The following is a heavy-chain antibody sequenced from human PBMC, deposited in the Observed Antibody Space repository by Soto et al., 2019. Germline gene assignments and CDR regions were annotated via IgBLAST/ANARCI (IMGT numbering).Heavy chain of an antibody. Sequence: QVQLQESGPGLVKPSGTLSLTCAVSGDSVTSNVWWSWVRQPEGKGLEWIGEAYHNGLTDYNPSLKSRVTMSVDTSKNEFSLKLTSLTAADTAIYYCARDAAVPGVSDRFDYWGQGTLVTVSS. D-gene: IGHD6-19*01. CDR1: GDSVTSNVW. J-gene: IGHJ4*02. V-gene: IGHV4-4*02. CDR2: AYHNGLT. CDR3: ARDAAVPGVSDRFDY.